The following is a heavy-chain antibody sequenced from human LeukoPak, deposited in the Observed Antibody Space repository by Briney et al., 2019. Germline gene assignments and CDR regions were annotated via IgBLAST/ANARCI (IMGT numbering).Heavy chain of an antibody. CDR1: GFTFSSFS. Sequence: PGGSLRLSCAASGFTFSSFSMNWVRQAPGMGLEWVSYITSSSSTIYYADSVKGRFTISRDNSKNTLYLQMNSLRAEDTAVYYCAKGPREVVVITEGFDYWGLGTLVTVSS. CDR2: ITSSSSTI. V-gene: IGHV3-48*01. D-gene: IGHD3-22*01. J-gene: IGHJ4*02. CDR3: AKGPREVVVITEGFDY.